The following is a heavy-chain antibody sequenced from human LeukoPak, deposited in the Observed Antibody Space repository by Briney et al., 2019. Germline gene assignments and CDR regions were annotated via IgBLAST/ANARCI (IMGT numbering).Heavy chain of an antibody. CDR2: IYPGDSDT. Sequence: GESLKISRKGSGYSFTSYWIGWVRQMPGKGLEWMGIIYPGDSDTRYSPSFQGQVTISADKSISTAYLQWSSLKASDTAMYYCARLSPYCSGGSCYGSYWFDPWGQGTLVTVSS. CDR1: GYSFTSYW. D-gene: IGHD2-15*01. V-gene: IGHV5-51*01. CDR3: ARLSPYCSGGSCYGSYWFDP. J-gene: IGHJ5*02.